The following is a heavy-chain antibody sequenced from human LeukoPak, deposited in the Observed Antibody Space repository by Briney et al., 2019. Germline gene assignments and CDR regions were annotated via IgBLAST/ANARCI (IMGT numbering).Heavy chain of an antibody. Sequence: GGSLRLSCTASGFTFSTYGMHWVRQAPGKGLEWVAVVAHDGSNEYYADSVKGRCTISRDNSKNTLYLQMNSLRAEDTAVYYCARDLGRSWGQGTLVTVSS. J-gene: IGHJ4*02. V-gene: IGHV3-33*08. CDR1: GFTFSTYG. D-gene: IGHD7-27*01. CDR2: VAHDGSNE. CDR3: ARDLGRS.